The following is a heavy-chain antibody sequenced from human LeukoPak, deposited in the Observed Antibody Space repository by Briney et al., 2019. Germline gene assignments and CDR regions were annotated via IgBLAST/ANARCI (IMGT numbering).Heavy chain of an antibody. V-gene: IGHV3-21*01. D-gene: IGHD4-17*01. CDR2: ISRSSSYI. CDR3: ARHWDYGVDY. J-gene: IGHJ4*02. Sequence: GGSLRLSCAASGFTFSSYSMNWVRQAPGKGLEWVSSISRSSSYIYYADSVKGRFTISRDNAKNSLYLQMNSLRAEDTAVYYCARHWDYGVDYWGQGTLVTVSS. CDR1: GFTFSSYS.